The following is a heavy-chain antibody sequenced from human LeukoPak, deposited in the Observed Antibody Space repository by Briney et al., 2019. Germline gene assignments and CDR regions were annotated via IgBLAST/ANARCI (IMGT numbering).Heavy chain of an antibody. Sequence: SETLSLTCSASGDSISSHTYYWNWIRQPAGKGLEWIGRIYSGGTTNYNPSLKSRVTISIDTSKNHFSLKLNSVTAADTAVYYCARDLGYSSSWYGNYYYGMDVWGQGTTVTVSS. CDR1: GDSISSHTYY. CDR3: ARDLGYSSSWYGNYYYGMDV. D-gene: IGHD6-13*01. J-gene: IGHJ6*02. CDR2: IYSGGTT. V-gene: IGHV4-61*02.